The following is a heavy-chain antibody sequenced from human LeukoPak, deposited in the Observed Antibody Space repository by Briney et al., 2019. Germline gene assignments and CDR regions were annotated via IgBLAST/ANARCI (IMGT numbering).Heavy chain of an antibody. CDR3: ARWSSNYYDTSGRRFDP. CDR1: GGSFSDYY. CDR2: INHSGST. Sequence: SETLSLTCAVYGGSFSDYYWSWIRQPPGEGLEWIGEINHSGSTNSNPSLKSRVTISVDTSKNQFSLKLSSVTAADTAVYYCARWSSNYYDTSGRRFDPWGQGILVTVSS. V-gene: IGHV4-34*01. D-gene: IGHD3-22*01. J-gene: IGHJ5*02.